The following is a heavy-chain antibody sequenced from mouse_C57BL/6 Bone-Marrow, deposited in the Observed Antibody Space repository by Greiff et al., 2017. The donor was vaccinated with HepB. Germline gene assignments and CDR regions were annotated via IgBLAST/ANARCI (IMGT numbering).Heavy chain of an antibody. D-gene: IGHD1-1*01. Sequence: VKLVESGAELARPGASVKMSCKASGYTFTSYTMHWVKQRPGQGLEWIGYINPSSGYTKYNQKFKDKATLTADKSSSTAYMQLSSLTSEDSAVYYCAREDYGSSAFDYWGQGTTLTVSS. V-gene: IGHV1-4*01. J-gene: IGHJ2*01. CDR3: AREDYGSSAFDY. CDR2: INPSSGYT. CDR1: GYTFTSYT.